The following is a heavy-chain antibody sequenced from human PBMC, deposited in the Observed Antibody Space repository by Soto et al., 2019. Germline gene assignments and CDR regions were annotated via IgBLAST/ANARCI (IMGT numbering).Heavy chain of an antibody. D-gene: IGHD6-19*01. CDR3: ARAGGLGAVAADS. V-gene: IGHV4-30-2*01. J-gene: IGHJ4*02. CDR2: IYHSGST. Sequence: QLQLQESGSGLVKPSQTLSLTCAVSGGSISSGGYSWSWIRQPPGQGLEWIGYIYHSGSTYYNASLKSRVTISVDRSKNQFSLKLSSVTAADTAVYYCARAGGLGAVAADSWGQGTLVTVSS. CDR1: GGSISSGGYS.